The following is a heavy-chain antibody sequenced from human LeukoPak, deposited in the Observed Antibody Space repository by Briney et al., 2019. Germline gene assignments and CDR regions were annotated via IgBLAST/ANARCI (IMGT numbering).Heavy chain of an antibody. J-gene: IGHJ6*02. V-gene: IGHV4-34*01. Sequence: PSETLSLTCAVYGGSFSGYYWSWIRQPPGKGLEWIGEINHSGSTNYNPSLKSRVTISVDTSKNQFSLTLSSVTAADTAVYYCARVPYDSSAYYWHYYYGMDVWGQGTTVTVSS. CDR3: ARVPYDSSAYYWHYYYGMDV. CDR1: GGSFSGYY. D-gene: IGHD3-22*01. CDR2: INHSGST.